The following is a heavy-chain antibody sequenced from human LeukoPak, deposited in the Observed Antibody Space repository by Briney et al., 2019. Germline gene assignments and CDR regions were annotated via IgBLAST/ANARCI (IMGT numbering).Heavy chain of an antibody. CDR1: GYTFTGYY. Sequence: APVKVSCKASGYTFTGYYMHSVRQAPGQGVEWMGWINPNSAGTNYAQKFQGRVTMTRDTSISTAYMELSRLRSDDTAVYYCAREAVAGTVDWFGPWGQGSLVTVSS. CDR2: INPNSAGT. D-gene: IGHD6-19*01. V-gene: IGHV1-2*02. J-gene: IGHJ5*02. CDR3: AREAVAGTVDWFGP.